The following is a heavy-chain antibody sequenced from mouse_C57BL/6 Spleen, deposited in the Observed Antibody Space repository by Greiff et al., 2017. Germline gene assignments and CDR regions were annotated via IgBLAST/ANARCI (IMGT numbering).Heavy chain of an antibody. J-gene: IGHJ2*01. CDR3: ARGLSTVVATDD. D-gene: IGHD1-1*01. V-gene: IGHV1-64*01. CDR2: IHPNRGST. Sequence: QVQLQQPGAELVKPGASVKLSCKASGYTFNSYWMHWVKQSPGQGLEWIGMIHPNRGSTNYNVKFKGKATLTVDKSSSTAYMQLSSLTSEDSAVYYCARGLSTVVATDDWGQGTTLTVSS. CDR1: GYTFNSYW.